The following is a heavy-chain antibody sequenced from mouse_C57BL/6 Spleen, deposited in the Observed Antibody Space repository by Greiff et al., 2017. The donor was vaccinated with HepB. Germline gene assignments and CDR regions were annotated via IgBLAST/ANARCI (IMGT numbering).Heavy chain of an antibody. V-gene: IGHV1-82*01. CDR1: GYAFSSSW. CDR3: ARIEDGYYWYFDV. D-gene: IGHD2-3*01. CDR2: IYPGDGDT. J-gene: IGHJ1*03. Sequence: QVQLQQSGPELVKPGASVKISCKASGYAFSSSWMNWVKQRPGKGLEWIGRIYPGDGDTNYNGKFKGKATLTADKSSSTAYMQLSSLTSEDSAVYCCARIEDGYYWYFDVWGTGTTVTVSS.